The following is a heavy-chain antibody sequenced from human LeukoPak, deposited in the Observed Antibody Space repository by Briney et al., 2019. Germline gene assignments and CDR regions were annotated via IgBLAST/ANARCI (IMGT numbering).Heavy chain of an antibody. D-gene: IGHD6-19*01. CDR2: TYYSGST. V-gene: IGHV4-59*01. Sequence: SETLSLTCTVSGGSISSYYWSWIRQPPGKGLEWIGYTYYSGSTNYNPSLKSRVTISVDTSKNQFSLKLSSVTAADTAVYYCARSYSSGWYGRGNWFDPWGQGTLVTVSS. CDR1: GGSISSYY. J-gene: IGHJ5*02. CDR3: ARSYSSGWYGRGNWFDP.